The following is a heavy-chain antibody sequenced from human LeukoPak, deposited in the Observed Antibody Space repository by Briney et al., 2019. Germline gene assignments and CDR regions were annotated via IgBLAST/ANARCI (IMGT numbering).Heavy chain of an antibody. CDR1: GGTFSSYA. J-gene: IGHJ3*02. V-gene: IGHV1-69*05. CDR3: AGSVDGYNYAFDI. CDR2: IIPIFGTA. D-gene: IGHD5-24*01. Sequence: SVKVSCKASGGTFSSYAISWVRQAPGQGLEWMGGIIPIFGTANYAQKFQGRVTITTDESTSTAYMELSSLRAEDTAVYYCAGSVDGYNYAFDIWGQGTMVTVSS.